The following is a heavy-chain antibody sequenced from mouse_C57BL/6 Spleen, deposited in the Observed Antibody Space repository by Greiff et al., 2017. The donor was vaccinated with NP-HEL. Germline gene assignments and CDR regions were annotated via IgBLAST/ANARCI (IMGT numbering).Heavy chain of an antibody. D-gene: IGHD2-4*01. V-gene: IGHV1-72*01. Sequence: QVQLKQPGAELVKPGASVKLSCKASGYTFTSYWMHWVKQRPGRGLEWIGRIDPNSGGTKYNEKFKSKATLTVDKPSSTAYMQLSSLTSEDSAVYYCARAYYDYDGGAMDYWGQGTSVTVSS. CDR2: IDPNSGGT. J-gene: IGHJ4*01. CDR1: GYTFTSYW. CDR3: ARAYYDYDGGAMDY.